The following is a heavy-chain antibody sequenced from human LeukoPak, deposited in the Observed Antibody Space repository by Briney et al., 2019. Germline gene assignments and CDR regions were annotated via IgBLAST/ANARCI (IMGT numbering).Heavy chain of an antibody. Sequence: GGSLRLSCAASGFTFSSYAMSWVRQAPGKGLEWVSAISGSGGSTYYADSVKGRFTISRDNSKNTLYLQMNSLRAEDTAVYYCAKDMDPPATYFDWLLPLYYYYGMDVWGQGATVTVSS. CDR3: AKDMDPPATYFDWLLPLYYYYGMDV. V-gene: IGHV3-23*01. D-gene: IGHD3-9*01. CDR2: ISGSGGST. J-gene: IGHJ6*02. CDR1: GFTFSSYA.